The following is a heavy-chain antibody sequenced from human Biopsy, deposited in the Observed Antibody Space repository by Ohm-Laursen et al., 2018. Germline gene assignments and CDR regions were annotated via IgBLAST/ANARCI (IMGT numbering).Heavy chain of an antibody. D-gene: IGHD3-22*01. J-gene: IGHJ5*02. CDR3: ARDYDTSGYYYVS. V-gene: IGHV4-39*01. CDR1: GGSISNNNYY. CDR2: IFYRGST. Sequence: SDTLSLTCTVSGGSISNNNYYWGWIRQPPGQGLEWIGSIFYRGSTHYKPSLKSRVNISVDTSKNKFSLKLNSVTAADTAVYYCARDYDTSGYYYVSWGQGTLVTVSS.